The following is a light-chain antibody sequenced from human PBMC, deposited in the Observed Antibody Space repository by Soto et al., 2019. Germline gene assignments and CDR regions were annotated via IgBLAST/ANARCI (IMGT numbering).Light chain of an antibody. CDR3: QQYDNWPLYT. Sequence: EVVMTQSPVTLSVSPGERATLSCRASQSVRSNLAWYQQKPGQAPRLLIYGASTRAAGIPARFSGSGSGTEFTLTISSLQSEDFAVYYCQQYDNWPLYTFGQGTKLEIK. V-gene: IGKV3D-15*01. CDR2: GAS. CDR1: QSVRSN. J-gene: IGKJ2*01.